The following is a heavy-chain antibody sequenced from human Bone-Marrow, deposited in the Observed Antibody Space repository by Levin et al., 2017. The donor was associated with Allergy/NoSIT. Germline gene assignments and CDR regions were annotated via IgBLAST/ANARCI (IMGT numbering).Heavy chain of an antibody. J-gene: IGHJ5*02. CDR2: IYYSGST. CDR1: GGSISSGGYY. D-gene: IGHD2-2*02. Sequence: SETLSLTCTVSGGSISSGGYYWSWIRQHPGKGLEWIGYIYYSGSTYYNPSLKSRVTISVDTSKNQFSLKLSSVTAADTAVYYCARGGDIVVVPAAIPRGLNWFDPWGQGTLVTVSS. V-gene: IGHV4-31*03. CDR3: ARGGDIVVVPAAIPRGLNWFDP.